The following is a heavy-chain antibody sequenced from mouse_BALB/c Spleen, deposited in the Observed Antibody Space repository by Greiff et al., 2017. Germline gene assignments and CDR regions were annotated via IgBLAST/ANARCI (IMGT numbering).Heavy chain of an antibody. CDR3: ARSLYRYHAMDY. CDR1: GFNIKDTY. CDR2: IDPANGNT. J-gene: IGHJ4*01. D-gene: IGHD2-14*01. V-gene: IGHV14-3*02. Sequence: VQLKESGAELVKPGASVKLSCTASGFNIKDTYMHWVKQRPEQGLEWIGRIDPANGNTKYDPKFQGKATITADTSSNTAYLQLSSLTSEDTAVYYCARSLYRYHAMDYWGQGTSVTVSS.